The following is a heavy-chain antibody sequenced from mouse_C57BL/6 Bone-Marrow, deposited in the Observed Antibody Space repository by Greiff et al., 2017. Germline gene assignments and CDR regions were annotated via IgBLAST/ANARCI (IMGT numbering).Heavy chain of an antibody. CDR1: GYSFTSYY. CDR2: IYPGSGNT. V-gene: IGHV1-66*01. CDR3: ARESLYYYGSSYALAY. D-gene: IGHD1-1*01. Sequence: QVQLQQSGPELVKPGASVKISCKASGYSFTSYYIHWVKQRPGQGLEWIGWIYPGSGNTKYNEKFKGKATLTADTSSSTAYMQLSSLTSEDSAVYYCARESLYYYGSSYALAYWGQGTLVTVSA. J-gene: IGHJ3*01.